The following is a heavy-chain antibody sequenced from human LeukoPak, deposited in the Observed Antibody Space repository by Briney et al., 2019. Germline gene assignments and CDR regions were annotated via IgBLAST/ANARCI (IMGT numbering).Heavy chain of an antibody. CDR1: GYTLTELS. CDR3: ARGSATVVKAYYFDY. J-gene: IGHJ4*02. CDR2: FDPEDGET. V-gene: IGHV1-24*01. Sequence: ASVKVSCKVSGYTLTELSMHWVRQAPGKGLEWMGGFDPEDGETIYAQKFQGRVTMTRDTSTSTVYMELSSLRSEDTTVYYCARGSATVVKAYYFDYWGQGTLVTVSS. D-gene: IGHD4-23*01.